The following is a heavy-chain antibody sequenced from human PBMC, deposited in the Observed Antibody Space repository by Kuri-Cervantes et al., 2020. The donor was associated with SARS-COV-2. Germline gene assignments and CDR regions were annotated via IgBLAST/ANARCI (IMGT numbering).Heavy chain of an antibody. D-gene: IGHD5-24*01. CDR1: GHTFTSYG. J-gene: IGHJ3*01. Sequence: ASVKVSCKASGHTFTSYGISWVRQAPGQGLEWLGWMNPHSENTGYAQKFQGRVTMTRDTSISTVYMELSSLRSEDTAVYYCARGGRGDGYNYAFDLWGQGTMVTVSS. V-gene: IGHV1-8*02. CDR3: ARGGRGDGYNYAFDL. CDR2: MNPHSENT.